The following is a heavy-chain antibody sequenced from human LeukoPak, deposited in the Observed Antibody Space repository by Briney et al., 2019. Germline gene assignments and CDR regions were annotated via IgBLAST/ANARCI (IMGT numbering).Heavy chain of an antibody. CDR3: ARARIGGIVVVPAARDAFDI. V-gene: IGHV4-34*01. J-gene: IGHJ3*02. CDR1: GGSFSGYY. D-gene: IGHD2-2*01. CDR2: INHSGST. Sequence: SETLSLTRAVYGGSFSGYYWSWIRQPPGKGLEWIGEINHSGSTNYNPSLKSRVTISVDTSKNQFSLKLSSVTAADTAVYYCARARIGGIVVVPAARDAFDIWGQGTMVTVSS.